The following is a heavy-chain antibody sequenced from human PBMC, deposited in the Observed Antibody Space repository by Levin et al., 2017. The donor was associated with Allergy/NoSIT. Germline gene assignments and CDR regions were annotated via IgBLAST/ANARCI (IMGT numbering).Heavy chain of an antibody. V-gene: IGHV3-74*03. CDR2: INTDGSSA. Sequence: GGSLRLSCVASGFTFTGYWMHWVRQVPGKGPVWIARINTDGSSASYADSVKGRFTISRDNAENTVYLEMNSLRAEDTAVYYCARKGRGANGGYTYDNGLDVWGQGTTVTVSS. CDR1: GFTFTGYW. D-gene: IGHD1-26*01. CDR3: ARKGRGANGGYTYDNGLDV. J-gene: IGHJ6*02.